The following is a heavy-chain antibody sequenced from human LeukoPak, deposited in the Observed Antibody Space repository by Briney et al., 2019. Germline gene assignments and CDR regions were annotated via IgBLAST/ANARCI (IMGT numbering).Heavy chain of an antibody. D-gene: IGHD1-1*01. CDR2: IYYSGSI. J-gene: IGHJ4*02. Sequence: SETLSLTCTVSGGSISSSSYYWGWIRQSPGKGLEWIGSIYYSGSIYYNPSLKSRVTISVDTSKNQFSLKLSSVTAADTAVYYCARGRRLIGGTNLFDYWGQGTLVTVSS. CDR1: GGSISSSSYY. CDR3: ARGRRLIGGTNLFDY. V-gene: IGHV4-39*01.